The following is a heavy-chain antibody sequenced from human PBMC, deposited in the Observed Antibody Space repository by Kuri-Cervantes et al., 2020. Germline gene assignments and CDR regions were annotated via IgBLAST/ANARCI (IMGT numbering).Heavy chain of an antibody. Sequence: GESLKIFCAASGFTFSSYGMHWVRQAPGKGLEWVAVISYDGSNKYYTDSVKGRFTISRDNSKNTLYLQMNSLRAEDTAVYYCAKVQVGATLWDAFDIWGQGTMVTVSS. CDR1: GFTFSSYG. D-gene: IGHD1-26*01. V-gene: IGHV3-30*18. CDR3: AKVQVGATLWDAFDI. J-gene: IGHJ3*02. CDR2: ISYDGSNK.